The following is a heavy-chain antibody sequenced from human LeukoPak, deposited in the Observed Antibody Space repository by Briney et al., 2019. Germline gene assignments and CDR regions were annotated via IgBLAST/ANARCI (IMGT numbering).Heavy chain of an antibody. D-gene: IGHD3-22*01. CDR3: ARHDNNGYYSLHY. V-gene: IGHV4-59*08. J-gene: IGHJ4*02. CDR1: GASIGNYY. Sequence: SETLSLACAVSGASIGNYYLSWFRQPPGKGLEWIGFGHHTGSSNYNPSLKSRVTTSVDMSKNQFSLKLMSVTAADTAVYYCARHDNNGYYSLHYWGQGALVTVSS. CDR2: GHHTGSS.